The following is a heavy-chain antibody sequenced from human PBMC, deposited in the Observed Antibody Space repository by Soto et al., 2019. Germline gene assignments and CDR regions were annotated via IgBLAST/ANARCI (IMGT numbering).Heavy chain of an antibody. D-gene: IGHD2-8*01. J-gene: IGHJ6*01. CDR3: AKDRHLLMALYAPRSMHV. Sequence: GMYYVGLSPGKKPEWVAGISYDGRSGSYVDCVRGLFTLSRDNSKNTLSLQMISLRPEETGVYYCAKDRHLLMALYAPRSMHVW. CDR1: G. CDR2: ISYDGRSG. V-gene: IGHV3-30*18.